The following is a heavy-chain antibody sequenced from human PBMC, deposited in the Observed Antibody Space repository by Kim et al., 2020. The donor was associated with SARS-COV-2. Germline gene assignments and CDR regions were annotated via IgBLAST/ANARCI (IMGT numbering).Heavy chain of an antibody. D-gene: IGHD3-10*01. CDR1: GFTFSSYG. V-gene: IGHV3-33*05. CDR3: ARGHGSGSSRGMDV. J-gene: IGHJ6*02. CDR2: ISYDGSNK. Sequence: GGSLRLSCAASGFTFSSYGMHWVRQAPGKGLEWVAVISYDGSNKYYADSVKGRFTISRDNSKNTLYLQMNSLRAEDTAVYYCARGHGSGSSRGMDVWGQGTTVTVSS.